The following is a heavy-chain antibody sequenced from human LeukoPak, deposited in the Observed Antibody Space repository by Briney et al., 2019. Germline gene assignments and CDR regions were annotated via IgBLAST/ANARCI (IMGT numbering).Heavy chain of an antibody. J-gene: IGHJ4*02. Sequence: PGGSVRLSCEASGFTFSSFAMHWVRQAPGKGLEYVSAISSNGGSTYYANSVKGRFTISRDNSKNTLYLQMGSLRAEDMAVYYCARGAVVVTNYFDFWGQGTLVTVFS. CDR1: GFTFSSFA. CDR3: ARGAVVVTNYFDF. D-gene: IGHD3-22*01. CDR2: ISSNGGST. V-gene: IGHV3-64*01.